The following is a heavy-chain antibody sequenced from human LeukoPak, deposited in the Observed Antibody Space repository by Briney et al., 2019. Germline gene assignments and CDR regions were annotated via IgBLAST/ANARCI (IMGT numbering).Heavy chain of an antibody. J-gene: IGHJ4*02. Sequence: GGSLRLSCAASGFTFSSYAMSWVRQAPGKGLEWVSAISGSGGSTYYADSVKGRFTISRDNSKNALYLQMNSLRAEDTAVYYCAKGGYYDSSGYSYWGQGTLVTVSS. CDR2: ISGSGGST. D-gene: IGHD3-22*01. CDR3: AKGGYYDSSGYSY. CDR1: GFTFSSYA. V-gene: IGHV3-23*01.